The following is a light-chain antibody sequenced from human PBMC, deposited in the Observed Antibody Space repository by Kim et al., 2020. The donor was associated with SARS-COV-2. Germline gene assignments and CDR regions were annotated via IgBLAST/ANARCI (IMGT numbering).Light chain of an antibody. V-gene: IGKV3-20*01. Sequence: PGESATLSCGASQSVSGRHLAWYQQKSGQAPRLLIYDASARATGIPDRFSGSGSGTDFTLTISRLEPEDFAVYYCLQYDRSPRTFGQGTKLEI. J-gene: IGKJ2*01. CDR2: DAS. CDR1: QSVSGRH. CDR3: LQYDRSPRT.